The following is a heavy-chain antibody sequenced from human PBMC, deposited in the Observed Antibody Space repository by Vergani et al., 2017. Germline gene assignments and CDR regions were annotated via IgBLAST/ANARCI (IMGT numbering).Heavy chain of an antibody. CDR2: IFSNDEK. D-gene: IGHD4-17*01. CDR1: GFSLSNARMG. V-gene: IGHV2-26*01. Sequence: QVTLKESGPVLVKPTETLTLTCTVSGFSLSNARMGVSWIRQPPGKALEWLAHIFSNDEKSYSTALKSRLTISKDTSKSQVVLTMTNIDPVDTATYYCARSDYGDYVGYYFDYWGQGTLVTVSS. CDR3: ARSDYGDYVGYYFDY. J-gene: IGHJ4*02.